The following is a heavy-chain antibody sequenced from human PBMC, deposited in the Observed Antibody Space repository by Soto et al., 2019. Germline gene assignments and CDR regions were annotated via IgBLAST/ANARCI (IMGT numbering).Heavy chain of an antibody. CDR3: ATLYDFWSGYPPYGYHGMDV. CDR1: GYTFTSYC. D-gene: IGHD3-3*01. Sequence: QVQLVQSGAEVKKPGASVKVSCKGSGYTFTSYCISWVRQAPGQGLEWMGWISAYNGNTNYAEKLQGRVTMTTDTYTSTAYMALRSLRADDTAVYYCATLYDFWSGYPPYGYHGMDVWGQGTTVTVSS. CDR2: ISAYNGNT. J-gene: IGHJ6*02. V-gene: IGHV1-18*01.